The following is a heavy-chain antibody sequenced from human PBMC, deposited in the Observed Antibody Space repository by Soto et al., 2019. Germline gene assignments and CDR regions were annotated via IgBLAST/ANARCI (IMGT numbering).Heavy chain of an antibody. Sequence: QVQLVESGGGVVQPGRSLRLSCAASGFTFSSYGMHWVRRAPGKGLEWVAVISYDGSNKYYADSGKGRFTISRDNSKNTRYPHRNSRRAEDTAVYYCAKGPQWELGGAHRAWGQGTLVTVSS. J-gene: IGHJ5*02. V-gene: IGHV3-30*18. D-gene: IGHD1-26*01. CDR1: GFTFSSYG. CDR2: ISYDGSNK. CDR3: AKGPQWELGGAHRA.